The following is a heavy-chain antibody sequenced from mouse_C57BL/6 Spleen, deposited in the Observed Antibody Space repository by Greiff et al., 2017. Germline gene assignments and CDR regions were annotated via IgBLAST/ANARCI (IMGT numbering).Heavy chain of an antibody. CDR3: AFYYDYDAWCAY. CDR2: IHPNSGST. CDR1: GYTFTSYW. D-gene: IGHD2-4*01. V-gene: IGHV1-64*01. Sequence: QVQLQQPGAELVKPGASVKLSCKASGYTFTSYWMHWVKQRPGQGLEWIGMIHPNSGSTNYNETFKSKATLTVAKSSSTAYMQLSSLTSEDSAVYYCAFYYDYDAWCAYWGQGTLVTVSA. J-gene: IGHJ3*01.